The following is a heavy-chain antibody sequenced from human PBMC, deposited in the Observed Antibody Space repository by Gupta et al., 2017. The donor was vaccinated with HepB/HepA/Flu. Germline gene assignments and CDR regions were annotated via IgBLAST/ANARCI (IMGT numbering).Heavy chain of an antibody. V-gene: IGHV3-21*01. CDR1: GFTFSSYS. J-gene: IGHJ4*02. CDR2: ISSSSSYI. Sequence: EVQLVESGGGLVKPGGSLRLSCAASGFTFSSYSMNWVRQAPGKGLEWVSFISSSSSYIYYADSVKGRFTISRDNAKNSLYLQMNSLRAEDTAVYYCARNYGDYGYYFDYWGQGTLVTVSS. CDR3: ARNYGDYGYYFDY. D-gene: IGHD4-17*01.